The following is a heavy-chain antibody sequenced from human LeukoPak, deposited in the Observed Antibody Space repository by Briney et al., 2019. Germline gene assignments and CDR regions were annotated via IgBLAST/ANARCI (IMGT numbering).Heavy chain of an antibody. V-gene: IGHV4-34*01. Sequence: PSETLSLTCAVYGGSFSGYYWSWIRQPPGKGLEWIGEINHSGSTNYNPSLKSRVTISVDTSKNQFSLKLSSVIAADTAVYYCAGSTGPFDYWGQGTLVTVSS. CDR3: AGSTGPFDY. CDR2: INHSGST. J-gene: IGHJ4*02. CDR1: GGSFSGYY.